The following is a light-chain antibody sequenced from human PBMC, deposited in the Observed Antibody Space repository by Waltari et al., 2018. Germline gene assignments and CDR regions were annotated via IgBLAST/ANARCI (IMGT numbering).Light chain of an antibody. Sequence: DIQMTQSPSSLSASVGDRVTITCQARQDISNPLNWYQQKPGKAPKLLINDASNLETGVPSRFSGSGSGTDFTFTISSLQPEDIATYYCQQYDNFPPIFTFGPGTKVDIK. CDR3: QQYDNFPPIFT. J-gene: IGKJ3*01. CDR1: QDISNP. CDR2: DAS. V-gene: IGKV1-33*01.